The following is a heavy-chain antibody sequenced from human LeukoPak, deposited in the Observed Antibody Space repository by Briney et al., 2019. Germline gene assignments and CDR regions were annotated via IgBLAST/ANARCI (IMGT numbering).Heavy chain of an antibody. Sequence: GGSLRLSCAASGFTFSSYAMSWVRQAPGKGLEWVSAISGSGGSAYYADSVKGRFTISRDNSKNTLYLQINSLRADDTALYYCAKDYGIYWYFDYWGQGTLVTVSS. V-gene: IGHV3-23*01. J-gene: IGHJ4*02. CDR3: AKDYGIYWYFDY. D-gene: IGHD2-8*02. CDR2: ISGSGGSA. CDR1: GFTFSSYA.